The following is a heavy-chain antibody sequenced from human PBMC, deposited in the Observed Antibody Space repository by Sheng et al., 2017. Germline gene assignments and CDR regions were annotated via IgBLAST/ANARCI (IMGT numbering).Heavy chain of an antibody. CDR3: AREGTMVRGVILLTKPMDV. D-gene: IGHD3-10*01. CDR1: GGTFSSYT. J-gene: IGHJ6*03. V-gene: IGHV1-69*08. CDR2: IIPILGIA. Sequence: QVQLVQSGAEVKKPGSSVKVSCKASGGTFSSYTISWVRQAPGQGLEWMGRIIPILGIANYAQKFQGRVTITADKSTSTAYMELSSLRSEDTAVYYCAREGTMVRGVILLTKPMDVWGKGTTVTVSS.